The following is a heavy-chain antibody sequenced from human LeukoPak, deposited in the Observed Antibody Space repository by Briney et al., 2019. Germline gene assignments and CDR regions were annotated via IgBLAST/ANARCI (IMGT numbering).Heavy chain of an antibody. CDR3: AKDDRIQTRRYSYNY. CDR2: INWNGGST. J-gene: IGHJ4*02. D-gene: IGHD5-18*01. CDR1: GFTFDDYG. V-gene: IGHV3-20*04. Sequence: PGGSLRLSCAASGFTFDDYGMSWVRQAPGKGLEWVSGINWNGGSTGYADSVKGRFTISRDNSMNTLYLQMNSLRAEDTAVYYCAKDDRIQTRRYSYNYWGQGTLVTVSS.